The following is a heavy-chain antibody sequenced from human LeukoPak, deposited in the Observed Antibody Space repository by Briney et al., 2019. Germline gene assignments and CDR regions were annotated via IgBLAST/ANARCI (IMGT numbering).Heavy chain of an antibody. Sequence: GGSLRLSCAASGFTFDDYAKHWVRQAPGKGLEWVSLISGDGGSTYYADSVKGRFTISRDNSKNSLYLQMNSLRTEDTALYYCATDGREFSFDYWGQGTLVTVSS. J-gene: IGHJ4*02. D-gene: IGHD3-10*01. CDR3: ATDGREFSFDY. V-gene: IGHV3-43*02. CDR1: GFTFDDYA. CDR2: ISGDGGST.